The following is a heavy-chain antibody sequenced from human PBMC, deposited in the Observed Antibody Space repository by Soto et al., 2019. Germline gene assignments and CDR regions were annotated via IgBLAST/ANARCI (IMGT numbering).Heavy chain of an antibody. V-gene: IGHV1-46*03. CDR3: ARAGYCSSTSCSNWFDP. Sequence: QVQLVQSGAEVEKPGASVKVSCKASGYTLTSYYMHWVRQAPGQGLEWMGIINPSGGSTSYAKKFHGRVTMTRDTSTSPVYMEPTSLRSEDTSVYYCARAGYCSSTSCSNWFDPWGQGTLVPVSS. CDR2: INPSGGST. J-gene: IGHJ5*02. D-gene: IGHD2-2*01. CDR1: GYTLTSYY.